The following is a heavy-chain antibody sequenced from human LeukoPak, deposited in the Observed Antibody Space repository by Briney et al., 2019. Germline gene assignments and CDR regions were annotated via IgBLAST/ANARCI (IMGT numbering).Heavy chain of an antibody. CDR1: GGSISSTNW. CDR2: VHLNGRT. V-gene: IGHV4-4*02. Sequence: SETLSLTCDVSGGSISSTNWWTWVRQPPGGGPEWIGEVHLNGRTHYSPSLESRVTMSVDMSENHISLQLTSVTAADTAVYYCAREGGFYRPLDYSGPGTLVIVSS. J-gene: IGHJ4*02. D-gene: IGHD2/OR15-2a*01. CDR3: AREGGFYRPLDY.